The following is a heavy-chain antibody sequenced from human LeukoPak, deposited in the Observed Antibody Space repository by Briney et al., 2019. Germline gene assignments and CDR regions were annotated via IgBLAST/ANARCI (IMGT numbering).Heavy chain of an antibody. Sequence: GGSLRLSCAASGFTFSSYWMSWVRQAPGKGLEWVANIKQDGSEKYYVDSVKGRFTISRDNAKNSLYLQMNSLRAEDTDVYYCASFDYYDSSGYQGDFDYWGQGTLVTVSS. CDR3: ASFDYYDSSGYQGDFDY. D-gene: IGHD3-22*01. CDR1: GFTFSSYW. J-gene: IGHJ4*02. CDR2: IKQDGSEK. V-gene: IGHV3-7*01.